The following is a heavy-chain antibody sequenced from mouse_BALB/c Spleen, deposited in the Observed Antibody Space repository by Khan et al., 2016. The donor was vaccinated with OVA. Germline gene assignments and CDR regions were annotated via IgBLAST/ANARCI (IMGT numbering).Heavy chain of an antibody. J-gene: IGHJ2*01. V-gene: IGHV2-9*02. CDR3: ARNREPDYFDY. Sequence: QVQLKESGPGLVAPSQSLSITCTVSGFSLTNYGVHWVRQPPGKGLEWLGVIWAGGSTNYNSALMSRLSISKDDSKSQVFLKMNSLQTDDTAMYFCARNREPDYFDYWGQGTTLTVSS. CDR1: GFSLTNYG. CDR2: IWAGGST.